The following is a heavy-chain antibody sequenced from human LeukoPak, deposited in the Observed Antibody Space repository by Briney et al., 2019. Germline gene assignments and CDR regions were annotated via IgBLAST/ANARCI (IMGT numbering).Heavy chain of an antibody. D-gene: IGHD3-22*01. V-gene: IGHV3-48*04. CDR1: GVTFSSYS. J-gene: IGHJ4*02. CDR3: ARGHYYDSSGYYYLDY. CDR2: ISSSSSTT. Sequence: GGSLRLSCAASGVTFSSYSMNWVRQVPGKGLEWVSYISSSSSTTYYADSVKGRFTISRDNAKNSLFLQMNSLRAEDTAVYYCARGHYYDSSGYYYLDYWGQGTLVTVSS.